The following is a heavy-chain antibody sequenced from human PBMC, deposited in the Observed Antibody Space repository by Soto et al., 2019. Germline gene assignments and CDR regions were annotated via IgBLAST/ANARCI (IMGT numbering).Heavy chain of an antibody. CDR3: ARLAAAGRLPTDY. J-gene: IGHJ4*02. D-gene: IGHD6-13*01. V-gene: IGHV3-74*01. Sequence: EVQLVQSGAGLVQPGGSLRLSCIASGFSFSSDWMHWVRQVPGNGPEWISRISNDGSMTHYADSVRGRFTISRDNAKQTLCLQMNSLRVDDTAVYYCARLAAAGRLPTDYWGQGVLVTVSS. CDR2: ISNDGSMT. CDR1: GFSFSSDW.